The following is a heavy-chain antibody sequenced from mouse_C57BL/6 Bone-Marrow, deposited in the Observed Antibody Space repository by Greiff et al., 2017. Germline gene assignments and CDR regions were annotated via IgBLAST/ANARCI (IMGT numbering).Heavy chain of an antibody. Sequence: QVQLQQPGAELVKPGASVKMSCKASGYTFTSYWITWVKQRPGQGLEWIGDIYPGSGSTNYNEKFKSKATLTVDTTSSTAYMQLSSLTSEDSAVYYCAREGYGSSFYAMDYGGQGTSVTVSS. D-gene: IGHD1-1*01. J-gene: IGHJ4*01. CDR1: GYTFTSYW. CDR3: AREGYGSSFYAMDY. V-gene: IGHV1-55*01. CDR2: IYPGSGST.